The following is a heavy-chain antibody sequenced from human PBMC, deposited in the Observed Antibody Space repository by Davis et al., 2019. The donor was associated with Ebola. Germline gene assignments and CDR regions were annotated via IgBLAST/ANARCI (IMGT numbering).Heavy chain of an antibody. D-gene: IGHD4-17*01. Sequence: GESLKISCAASGFTFSSYGMHWVRQAPGKGLEWVAVIWYDGSNKYYADSVKGRFTISRDNSKNTLYLQMNSLRAEDTAVYYCARDRSYGDYGYYYYGMDVWGKGTTVTVSS. CDR2: IWYDGSNK. J-gene: IGHJ6*04. V-gene: IGHV3-33*01. CDR3: ARDRSYGDYGYYYYGMDV. CDR1: GFTFSSYG.